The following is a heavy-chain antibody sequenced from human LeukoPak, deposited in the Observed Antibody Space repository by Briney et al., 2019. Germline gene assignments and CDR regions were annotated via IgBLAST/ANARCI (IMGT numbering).Heavy chain of an antibody. CDR1: GFTFDDYG. J-gene: IGHJ3*02. CDR3: ARDSGYSSSWYDAFDI. D-gene: IGHD6-13*01. Sequence: GGSLRLSCAASGFTFDDYGMSWVRQAPGKGLEWVSGINWNGGSTGYADSVKGRFTISRDNAKNSLYLQMISLRAEDTALYYCARDSGYSSSWYDAFDIWGQGTTVTVSS. V-gene: IGHV3-20*04. CDR2: INWNGGST.